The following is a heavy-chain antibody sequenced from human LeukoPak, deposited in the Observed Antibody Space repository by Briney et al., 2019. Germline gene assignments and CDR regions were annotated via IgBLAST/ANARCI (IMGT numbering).Heavy chain of an antibody. CDR1: GYSISSGYY. J-gene: IGHJ4*02. Sequence: SETLSLTCTVSGYSISSGYYWGWIRQPPGQGLEWIGSIYHSGSTYYNPSLKSRVTISVDTSKNQFSLKLSSVTAADTAVYYCARGGGYCSGGSCYLYYFDYWGQGTLVTVSS. CDR3: ARGGGYCSGGSCYLYYFDY. CDR2: IYHSGST. D-gene: IGHD2-15*01. V-gene: IGHV4-38-2*02.